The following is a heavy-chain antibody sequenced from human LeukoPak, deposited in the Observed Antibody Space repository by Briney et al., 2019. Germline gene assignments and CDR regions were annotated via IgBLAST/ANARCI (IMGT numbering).Heavy chain of an antibody. CDR1: GFTFSNYA. CDR3: AKDIYGDYGGLDY. CDR2: IIKSGGST. V-gene: IGHV3-23*01. Sequence: GGSLRLSCAASGFTFSNYAMNWVRQAPGKGLEWVSTIIKSGGSTYYADSVKGRFTISRDSSKNTLYLQMNSLRDEDTAVYYCAKDIYGDYGGLDYWGQGTLVTVSS. J-gene: IGHJ4*02. D-gene: IGHD4-17*01.